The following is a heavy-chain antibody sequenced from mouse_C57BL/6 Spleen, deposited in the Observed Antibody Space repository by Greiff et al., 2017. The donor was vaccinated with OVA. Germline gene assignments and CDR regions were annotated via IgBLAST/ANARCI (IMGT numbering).Heavy chain of an antibody. Sequence: EVKLVESGGDLVQPGGSLKLSCAASGFTFSSYGMSWVRQTPDKRLEWVATISSGGSYTYYPDSVKGRFTISRDNAKNTLYLQMRSLKSEDTSMYYCARHSPDSNYDYAMDYWGQGTSVTVSS. CDR2: ISSGGSYT. D-gene: IGHD2-5*01. CDR1: GFTFSSYG. J-gene: IGHJ4*01. V-gene: IGHV5-6*01. CDR3: ARHSPDSNYDYAMDY.